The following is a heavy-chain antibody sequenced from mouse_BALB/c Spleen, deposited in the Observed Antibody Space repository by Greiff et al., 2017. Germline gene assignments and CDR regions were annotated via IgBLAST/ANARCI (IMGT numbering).Heavy chain of an antibody. CDR1: GFTFSNYW. CDR3: TRLMITSFAY. V-gene: IGHV6-6*02. J-gene: IGHJ3*01. CDR2: IRLKSNNYAT. Sequence: EVKLVESGGGLVQPGGSMKLSCVASGFTFSNYWMNWVRQSPEKGLEWVAEIRLKSNNYATHYAESVKGRFTISRDDSKSSVYLQMNNLRAEDTGIYYCTRLMITSFAYWGQGTLVTVSA. D-gene: IGHD2-4*01.